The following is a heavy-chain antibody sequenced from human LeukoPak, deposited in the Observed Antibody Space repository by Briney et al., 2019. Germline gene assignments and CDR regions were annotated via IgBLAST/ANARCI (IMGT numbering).Heavy chain of an antibody. Sequence: SETLSLTCTVSGGSISSGGYYWSWIRQHPGKGLEWIGYIYYGGSTYYNPSLKSRVTISVDTSKNQSSLKLSSVTAADTAVYYCARRYYDSSGYYFDYWGQGTLVTVSS. CDR3: ARRYYDSSGYYFDY. CDR1: GGSISSGGYY. J-gene: IGHJ4*02. V-gene: IGHV4-31*03. CDR2: IYYGGST. D-gene: IGHD3-22*01.